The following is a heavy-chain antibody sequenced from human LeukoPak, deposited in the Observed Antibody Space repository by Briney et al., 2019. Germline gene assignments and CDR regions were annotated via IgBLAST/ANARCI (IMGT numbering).Heavy chain of an antibody. D-gene: IGHD3-22*01. CDR2: INSDGSST. Sequence: GGSLRLSCAASGFTFSNYWMHWVRQGPGKGLVWVSRINSDGSSTSYADSVKGRFTISRDNAKNTLYLQMNSLRAEDTAVYYCVRADHYDTSGLYYFDYWGQGTLVTVSS. J-gene: IGHJ4*02. CDR3: VRADHYDTSGLYYFDY. V-gene: IGHV3-74*01. CDR1: GFTFSNYW.